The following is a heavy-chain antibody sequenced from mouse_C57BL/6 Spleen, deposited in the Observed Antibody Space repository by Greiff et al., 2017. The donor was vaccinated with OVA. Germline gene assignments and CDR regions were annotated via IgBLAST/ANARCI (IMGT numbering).Heavy chain of an antibody. CDR3: VCLAYYSNYEAMDY. J-gene: IGHJ4*01. Sequence: VQLQQPGAELVRPGTSVKLSCKASGYTFTSYWMHWVKQRPGQGLEWIGVIDPSDSYTNYNQKFKGKATLTVDTSSSTAYMQLSSLTSEDSAVYYCVCLAYYSNYEAMDYWGQGTSVTVSS. CDR2: IDPSDSYT. CDR1: GYTFTSYW. D-gene: IGHD2-5*01. V-gene: IGHV1-59*01.